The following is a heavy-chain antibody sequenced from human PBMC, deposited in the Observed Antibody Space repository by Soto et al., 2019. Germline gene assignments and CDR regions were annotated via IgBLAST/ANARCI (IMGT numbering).Heavy chain of an antibody. CDR2: IKQDGSEK. D-gene: IGHD6-6*01. Sequence: GGSLRLSCAASGFTFSSYWMSWVRQAPGKGLEWVANIKQDGSEKYYVDSVKGRFTISRDNAKNSLYLQMNSLRAEDTAVYYCARAGYSSSSTYFDYWGQGTLVTVSS. CDR3: ARAGYSSSSTYFDY. V-gene: IGHV3-7*01. J-gene: IGHJ4*02. CDR1: GFTFSSYW.